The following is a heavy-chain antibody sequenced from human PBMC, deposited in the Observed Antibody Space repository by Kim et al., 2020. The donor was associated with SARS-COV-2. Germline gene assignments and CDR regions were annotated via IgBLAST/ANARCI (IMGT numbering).Heavy chain of an antibody. V-gene: IGHV3-49*04. D-gene: IGHD3-10*01. J-gene: IGHJ6*02. CDR2: IRSKAYGGTT. Sequence: GGSLRLSCTASGFTFGDYAMSWVRQAPGTGLEWVGFIRSKAYGGTTEYAASVKGRFTISRDDSKSIAYLQMNSLKTEDTAVYYCTRVVVRGVYYYYYYGMDVGGQGTTVTVSS. CDR3: TRVVVRGVYYYYYYGMDV. CDR1: GFTFGDYA.